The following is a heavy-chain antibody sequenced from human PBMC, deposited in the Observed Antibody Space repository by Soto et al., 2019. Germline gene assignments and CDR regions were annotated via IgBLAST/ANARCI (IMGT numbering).Heavy chain of an antibody. CDR2: ISGIGGST. CDR1: GFTFSSYS. D-gene: IGHD3-22*01. V-gene: IGHV3-23*01. CDR3: AKDRAQYTMIVEVNRGDGFDI. J-gene: IGHJ3*02. Sequence: GGSLRLSCAASGFTFSSYSMSWVRQAPGKGLEWVSAISGIGGSTYHADSVKGRLTIPRDKPKNTLYLQMTRLRAEGTAVNYCAKDRAQYTMIVEVNRGDGFDIWGQGTMVTV.